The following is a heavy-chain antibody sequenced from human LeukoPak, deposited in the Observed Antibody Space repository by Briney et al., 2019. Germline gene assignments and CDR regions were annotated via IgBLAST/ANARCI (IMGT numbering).Heavy chain of an antibody. V-gene: IGHV1-69*13. J-gene: IGHJ4*02. Sequence: ASVKVSCKASGGTFSGYAISWVRQAPGQGLEWMGGIIPIFGTANYAQKFQGRVTITADESTSTAYMELSSLRSEDTAVYYCAQTRWLQLGWYFDYWGQGTLVTVSS. CDR2: IIPIFGTA. CDR3: AQTRWLQLGWYFDY. CDR1: GGTFSGYA. D-gene: IGHD5-24*01.